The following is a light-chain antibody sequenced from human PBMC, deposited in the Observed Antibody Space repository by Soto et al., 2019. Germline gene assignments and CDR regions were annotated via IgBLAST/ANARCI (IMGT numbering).Light chain of an antibody. Sequence: QSVLTQPPSVSGAPGQRVTISCTGSSSNIGAGYDVHWYQQLPGTAPKLLIYGNSNRPSWVPDRFSGSKSGTSASLAITGLQAEDEADYYCQSYDSSHWVFGGGTKVTVL. CDR2: GNS. V-gene: IGLV1-40*01. CDR1: SSNIGAGYD. J-gene: IGLJ3*02. CDR3: QSYDSSHWV.